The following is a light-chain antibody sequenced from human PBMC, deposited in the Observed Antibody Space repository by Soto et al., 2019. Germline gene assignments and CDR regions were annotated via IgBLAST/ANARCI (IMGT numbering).Light chain of an antibody. CDR1: QSVSSN. J-gene: IGKJ4*01. V-gene: IGKV3-15*01. Sequence: EIVMTQSPATLSVSPGERATLSCRASQSVSSNLAWHQQKPGQAPWLLIYGASTRATGIPARFSGSGSGTEFTLTISSLQSEDFAVYYCQQYNNWPPLTFGGGTKVEIK. CDR3: QQYNNWPPLT. CDR2: GAS.